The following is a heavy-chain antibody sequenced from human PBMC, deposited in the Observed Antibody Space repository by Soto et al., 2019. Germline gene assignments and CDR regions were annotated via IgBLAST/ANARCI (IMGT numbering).Heavy chain of an antibody. D-gene: IGHD5-18*01. CDR1: GDSVSSNSSG. V-gene: IGHV6-1*01. CDR2: TDYRSKWFK. J-gene: IGHJ4*02. Sequence: PSQTLSLTCAISGDSVSSNSSGWIWIRQSPSRGLEWLGRTDYRSKWFKDYAVSVKGRISINPDTSKNQLSLQLSSVTPEDTAVYYCARVAPNSSGGTAFDSWGQGTLVTVSS. CDR3: ARVAPNSSGGTAFDS.